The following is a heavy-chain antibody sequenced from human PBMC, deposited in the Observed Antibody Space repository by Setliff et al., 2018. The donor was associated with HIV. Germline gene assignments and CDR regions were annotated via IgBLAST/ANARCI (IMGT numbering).Heavy chain of an antibody. CDR1: GFSFSNYG. J-gene: IGHJ6*02. Sequence: GSLRLSCAASGFSFSNYGMNWVRQAPGKGLEWVAVIWYDGVNKKYADSAKGRFTISRDNAKNSLYLQMNSLRAEDTAVYYCAILDVDTTMVIYYGMDVWGQGTTVTVSS. CDR2: IWYDGVNK. CDR3: AILDVDTTMVIYYGMDV. V-gene: IGHV3-33*03. D-gene: IGHD5-18*01.